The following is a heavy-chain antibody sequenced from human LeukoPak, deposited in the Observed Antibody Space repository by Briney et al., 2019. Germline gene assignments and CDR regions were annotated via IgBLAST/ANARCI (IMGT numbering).Heavy chain of an antibody. CDR2: IKQDRSEK. CDR1: GFTFSSYW. D-gene: IGHD1-26*01. Sequence: GGSLRLSCAASGFTFSSYWMSWVRQAPGKGLEWVANIKQDRSEKYYVDSVKGRFIISRDNAKNSLYLQMNSLRAEDTAVYYCARTLGAPIYGMDVWGQGTTVTVSS. CDR3: ARTLGAPIYGMDV. V-gene: IGHV3-7*01. J-gene: IGHJ6*02.